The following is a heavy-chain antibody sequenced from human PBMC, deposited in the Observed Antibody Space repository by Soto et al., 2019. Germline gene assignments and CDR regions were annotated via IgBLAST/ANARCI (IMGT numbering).Heavy chain of an antibody. CDR3: ALLWDSLYYYGMDV. CDR1: GYTFTGYY. D-gene: IGHD3-10*01. Sequence: QVQLVQSGAEVKKPGASVKVSCKASGYTFTGYYINWVRQAPGQGLEWMGWIDSNSGDTNYAQKFRGWVTMTRDTSISTAYMELSRLTSDDTAVYYCALLWDSLYYYGMDVWGRGTTVTVSS. CDR2: IDSNSGDT. J-gene: IGHJ6*02. V-gene: IGHV1-2*04.